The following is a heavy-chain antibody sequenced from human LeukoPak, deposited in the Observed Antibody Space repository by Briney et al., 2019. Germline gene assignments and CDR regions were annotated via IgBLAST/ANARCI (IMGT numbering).Heavy chain of an antibody. D-gene: IGHD7-27*01. Sequence: PGGSLRLSCAASGFTFSSYVMHWVRQAPGKGLEWVANIKTDGSLVYYVDSVKGRFTISRDNAKNSLYLQMNSLRAEDTAVYYCARDLNWETYWGQGTLVSVSS. CDR1: GFTFSSYV. CDR3: ARDLNWETY. J-gene: IGHJ4*02. V-gene: IGHV3-7*01. CDR2: IKTDGSLV.